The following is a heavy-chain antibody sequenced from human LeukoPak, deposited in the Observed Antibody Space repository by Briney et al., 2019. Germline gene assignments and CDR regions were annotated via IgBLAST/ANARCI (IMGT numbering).Heavy chain of an antibody. Sequence: SEALSLTCTVSGGSISSYYWGWVRQPPGKGLEWVGTIYYSGDTYYTPSFKSRVTISADTSKKQLSLKLSSVTDADTAVYYCARIVATNYFYYYYGLDVWGQGITVTVSS. CDR2: IYYSGDT. J-gene: IGHJ6*02. CDR3: ARIVATNYFYYYYGLDV. D-gene: IGHD5-12*01. CDR1: GGSISSYY. V-gene: IGHV4-39*01.